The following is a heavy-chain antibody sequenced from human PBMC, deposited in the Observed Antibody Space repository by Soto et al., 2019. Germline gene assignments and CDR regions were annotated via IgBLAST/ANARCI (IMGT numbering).Heavy chain of an antibody. J-gene: IGHJ4*02. CDR3: AREGSSSSEYYFDY. CDR2: INSDGSST. CDR1: GFTFSSYC. Sequence: HPGGSLRLSCAASGFTFSSYCMHWVRQAPGKGLVWVSRINSDGSSTSYADSVKGRFTISRDNAKNTLYLQMNSLRAEDTAVYYCAREGSSSSEYYFDYWGQGTLVTVSS. D-gene: IGHD6-6*01. V-gene: IGHV3-74*01.